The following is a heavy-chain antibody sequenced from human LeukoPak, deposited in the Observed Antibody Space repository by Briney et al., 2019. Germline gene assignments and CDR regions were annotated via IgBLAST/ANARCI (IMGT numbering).Heavy chain of an antibody. V-gene: IGHV1-46*01. CDR1: GYTLTRYF. CDR2: INPNGGST. Sequence: ASVKVSCKASGYTLTRYFIHWVRQAPGQGLEWMGIINPNGGSTSYPQKFQGRVTMTTDTSTSTAYMELRSLRSDDTAVYYCASANPPYYYDSRDVWAFDIWGQGTMVTASS. D-gene: IGHD3-22*01. CDR3: ASANPPYYYDSRDVWAFDI. J-gene: IGHJ3*02.